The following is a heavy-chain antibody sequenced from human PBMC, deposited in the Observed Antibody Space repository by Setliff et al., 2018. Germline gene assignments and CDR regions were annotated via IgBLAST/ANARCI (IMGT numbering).Heavy chain of an antibody. CDR3: LSEVDY. D-gene: IGHD3-10*01. CDR1: ELIFSHTW. J-gene: IGHJ4*02. CDR2: IKGQTDGGTT. Sequence: GSLRLSCAAPELIFSHTWMNWVRQAPGKGLEWVGRIKGQTDGGTTDYAAPVKGRFSISRDDSKNTVYLQMNSLKIEDTGVYYCLSEVDYWGQGTLVTVSS. V-gene: IGHV3-15*01.